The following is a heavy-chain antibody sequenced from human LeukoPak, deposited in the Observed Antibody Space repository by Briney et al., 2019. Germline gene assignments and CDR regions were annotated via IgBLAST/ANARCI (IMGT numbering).Heavy chain of an antibody. CDR2: IKSKTDGGTT. V-gene: IGHV3-15*01. J-gene: IGHJ5*02. D-gene: IGHD3-22*01. CDR3: TTDNPLYDSSGQGWFDP. Sequence: GGSLRLSCAASGFNFNNAWMSWVRQAPGKGLEWVGRIKSKTDGGTTDFAAPVKGRFTISRDDSKNTLYLQMNSLKTEDTAVYYCTTDNPLYDSSGQGWFDPWGQGTLVTVSS. CDR1: GFNFNNAW.